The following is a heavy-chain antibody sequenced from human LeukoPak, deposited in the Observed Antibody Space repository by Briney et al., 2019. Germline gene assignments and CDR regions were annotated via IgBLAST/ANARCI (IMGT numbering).Heavy chain of an antibody. V-gene: IGHV3-30*03. D-gene: IGHD3-10*01. CDR2: ISYDGSDK. J-gene: IGHJ5*02. CDR3: ARDRYYASGSYNWFDP. CDR1: GFTFRSYG. Sequence: GGSLRLSCAASGFTFRSYGMHWVRQAPGKGLEWVALISYDGSDKYYVDSVKGRFTISRDNSKNTLFLQMNSLRAEDTAVYYCARDRYYASGSYNWFDPWGQGTLVTVSS.